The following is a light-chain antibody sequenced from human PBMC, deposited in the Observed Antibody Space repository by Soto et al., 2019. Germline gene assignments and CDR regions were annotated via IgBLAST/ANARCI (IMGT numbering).Light chain of an antibody. CDR3: PQCGTSPPT. J-gene: IGKJ1*01. Sequence: EIVLTQSPGTLSLSLGERATLSCRASQSVSSSYLAWYQQKPGQAPRLLIYGASSRATGIPDRFSGSGSGTDFTLTISRLEPEDFAVYFCPQCGTSPPTFGQGTKVEIK. V-gene: IGKV3-20*01. CDR1: QSVSSSY. CDR2: GAS.